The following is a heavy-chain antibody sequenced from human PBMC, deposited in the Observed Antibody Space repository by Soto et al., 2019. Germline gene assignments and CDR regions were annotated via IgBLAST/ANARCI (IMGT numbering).Heavy chain of an antibody. CDR1: GFTFSSYA. CDR3: ARDPVWGTGMVLWYFDL. D-gene: IGHD5-18*01. CDR2: ISYDGSNK. J-gene: IGHJ2*01. V-gene: IGHV3-30-3*01. Sequence: QVQLVESGGGVVQPGRSLRLSCAASGFTFSSYAMHWVRQAPGKGLEWVAVISYDGSNKYYADSVKGRFTISRDNSKNTLYLQMKGLRAEDTAVYYCARDPVWGTGMVLWYFDLWGRGTLVTVSS.